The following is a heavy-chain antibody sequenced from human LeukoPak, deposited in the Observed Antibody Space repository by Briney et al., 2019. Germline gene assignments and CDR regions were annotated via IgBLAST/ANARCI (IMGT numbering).Heavy chain of an antibody. Sequence: VASVKVSCKASGYTFTSYGISWVRQAPGQGLEWMGWISAYNGNTNYAQKLQGRVTMTTDTSTSTAYMELSSLRSEDTAVYYCAREVGATSDAFDIWGQGTMVTVSS. CDR1: GYTFTSYG. D-gene: IGHD1-26*01. CDR3: AREVGATSDAFDI. V-gene: IGHV1-18*01. CDR2: ISAYNGNT. J-gene: IGHJ3*02.